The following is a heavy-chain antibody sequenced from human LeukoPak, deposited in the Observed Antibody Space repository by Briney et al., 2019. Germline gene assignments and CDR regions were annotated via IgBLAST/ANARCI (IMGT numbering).Heavy chain of an antibody. V-gene: IGHV3-23*01. Sequence: PGGSLRLSCAASGFTFSSYAMSWVRQAPGKGLEWVSAISGSGGSTYYADSVKGRFTISRDNSKNTLYLQMNSLRAEDTAVYYCAKAPQMMVVVIRYFDYWGQGTLVTVSS. CDR3: AKAPQMMVVVIRYFDY. J-gene: IGHJ4*02. CDR1: GFTFSSYA. CDR2: ISGSGGST. D-gene: IGHD3-22*01.